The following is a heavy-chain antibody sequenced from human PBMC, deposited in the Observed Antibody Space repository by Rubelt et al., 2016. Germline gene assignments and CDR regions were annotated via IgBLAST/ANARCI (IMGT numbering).Heavy chain of an antibody. CDR2: INPSGGST. D-gene: IGHD6-13*01. CDR3: ARGLGLGYSSSWFNWFDP. Sequence: QVQLVQSGAEVKKPGSSVKVSCKASGGTLNNCAISWVRQAPGQGLEWMGIINPSGGSTSYAQKFQGRVTMTRDTSTSKVYMELSSLRSEDTAVYYCARGLGLGYSSSWFNWFDPWGQGTLVTVSS. CDR1: GGTLNNCA. V-gene: IGHV1-46*02. J-gene: IGHJ5*02.